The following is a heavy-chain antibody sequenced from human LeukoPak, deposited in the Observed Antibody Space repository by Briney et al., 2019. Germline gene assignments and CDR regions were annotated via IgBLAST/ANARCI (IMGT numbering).Heavy chain of an antibody. Sequence: WETLSLTRAVYGGYFSGYYWSWIRQPPGKGLEWIGEINHSGSTNYNPSLKSRVTISVDTSKNQFSLKLSSVTAADTAVYYLSRFSGYSDGPRALHLWGQGTMVTVSS. CDR3: SRFSGYSDGPRALHL. V-gene: IGHV4-34*01. D-gene: IGHD5-18*01. J-gene: IGHJ3*01. CDR2: INHSGST. CDR1: GGYFSGYY.